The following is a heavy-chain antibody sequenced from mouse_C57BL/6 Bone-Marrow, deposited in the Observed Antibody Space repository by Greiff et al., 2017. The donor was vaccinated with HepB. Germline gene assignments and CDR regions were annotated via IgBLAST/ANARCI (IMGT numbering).Heavy chain of an antibody. D-gene: IGHD2-4*01. Sequence: DVQLQESGPELVKPGASVKIPCKASGYTFTDYNMDWVKQSHGKSLEWIGDINPNNGGTIYNQKFKGKATLTVDKSSSTAYMELRSLTSEDTAVYYCARPPMRLRQRPRWYFDVWGTGTTVTVSS. CDR2: INPNNGGT. CDR3: ARPPMRLRQRPRWYFDV. V-gene: IGHV1-18*01. J-gene: IGHJ1*03. CDR1: GYTFTDYN.